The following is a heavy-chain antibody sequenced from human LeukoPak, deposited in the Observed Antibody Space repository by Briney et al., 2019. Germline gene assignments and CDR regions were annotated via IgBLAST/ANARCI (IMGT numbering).Heavy chain of an antibody. CDR3: ARFSAVTPGFDY. CDR2: IYYSGST. V-gene: IGHV4-59*01. J-gene: IGHJ4*02. CDR1: GGSISSYY. Sequence: SETLSLTCTVSGGSISSYYWSWIRQPPGKGLEWIGYIYYSGSTNYNPSLKSRVTISVDTSKNQFPLKLSSVTAADTAVYYCARFSAVTPGFDYWGQGTLVTVSS. D-gene: IGHD4-17*01.